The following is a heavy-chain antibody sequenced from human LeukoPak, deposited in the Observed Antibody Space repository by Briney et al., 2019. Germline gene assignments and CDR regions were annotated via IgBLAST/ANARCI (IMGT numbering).Heavy chain of an antibody. CDR3: AKQEGPFYYDSLYGSYFDY. V-gene: IGHV3-23*01. CDR1: GFTFSSYA. J-gene: IGHJ4*02. Sequence: GGSLRLSCAASGFTFSSYALSWVRQAPGKGLEWISIISERGVITYYADSVKGRFNISRDNSKNTLYLQMNSLRAADTAVYYCAKQEGPFYYDSLYGSYFDYWGQGTLVTVSS. CDR2: ISERGVIT. D-gene: IGHD3-22*01.